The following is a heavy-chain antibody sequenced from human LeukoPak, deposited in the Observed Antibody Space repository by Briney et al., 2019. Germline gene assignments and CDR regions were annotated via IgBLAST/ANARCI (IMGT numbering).Heavy chain of an antibody. CDR3: AKHPYYDILTGYYTAPFDY. Sequence: GGSLRLSCLGSGFSFSDYGINWVRQAPGKGLEWVSYVSGQSYNIYYADSVKGRFTISRDNAKKSLYLQMNNLRAEDTAVYYCAKHPYYDILTGYYTAPFDYWGQGTLVTVSS. V-gene: IGHV3-48*04. CDR1: GFSFSDYG. J-gene: IGHJ4*02. CDR2: VSGQSYNI. D-gene: IGHD3-9*01.